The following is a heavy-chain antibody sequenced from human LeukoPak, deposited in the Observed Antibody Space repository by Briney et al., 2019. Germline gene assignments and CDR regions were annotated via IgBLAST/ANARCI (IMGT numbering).Heavy chain of an antibody. CDR3: ARGSRRVQLPRSYDFDL. CDR1: GFTFSSYE. CDR2: ISSSGSTI. J-gene: IGHJ3*01. V-gene: IGHV3-48*03. D-gene: IGHD1-1*01. Sequence: GGSLRLSCAASGFTFSSYEMNWVRQAPGKGLEWVSYISSSGSTIYYADSVKGRFTISRDNAKNSLYLQMNSLRAEDTAVYYCARGSRRVQLPRSYDFDLWGQGTVVTVSS.